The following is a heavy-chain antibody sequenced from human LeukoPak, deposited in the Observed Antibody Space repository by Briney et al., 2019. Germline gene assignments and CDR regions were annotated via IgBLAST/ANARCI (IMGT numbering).Heavy chain of an antibody. Sequence: GGFLRLSCAASGFIFSSYAMNWVRQAPGKGLEWVSGISGSGGSTYYADSVKGRFTISRDNSKNTLYLQMNSLRVEDTAVYYCAKDRVMYYYDSSGYTSYWGQGTLVTVSS. CDR1: GFIFSSYA. V-gene: IGHV3-23*01. CDR3: AKDRVMYYYDSSGYTSY. J-gene: IGHJ4*02. D-gene: IGHD3-22*01. CDR2: ISGSGGST.